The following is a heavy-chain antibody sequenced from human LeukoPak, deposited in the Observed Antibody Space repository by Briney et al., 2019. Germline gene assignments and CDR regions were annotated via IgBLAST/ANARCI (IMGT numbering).Heavy chain of an antibody. Sequence: GASVKVSCKASGYTFTGYHMHWVRQAPGQGLEWMGWIDDSGDTYYARNFQGRVTMTRDTSISTSYMDLSSLTSDDTAIYHCARGRGWLRLDFWGQGTLVTVSS. V-gene: IGHV1-2*02. CDR3: ARGRGWLRLDF. CDR1: GYTFTGYH. D-gene: IGHD5-12*01. CDR2: IDDSGDT. J-gene: IGHJ4*02.